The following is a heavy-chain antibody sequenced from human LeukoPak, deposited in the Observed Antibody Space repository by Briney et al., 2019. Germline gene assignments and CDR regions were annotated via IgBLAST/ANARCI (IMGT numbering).Heavy chain of an antibody. D-gene: IGHD4-17*01. Sequence: TGGSLRLSCAASGFTFSSYWMHWVRQAPGKGLVWVSRINSDGSSTSYADSVKGRFTISRDNAKNTLYLQMNSLRAEDTAVYYCARGPVTTWYYYYYMDVWGKGPRSPSP. CDR3: ARGPVTTWYYYYYMDV. CDR1: GFTFSSYW. V-gene: IGHV3-74*01. CDR2: INSDGSST. J-gene: IGHJ6*03.